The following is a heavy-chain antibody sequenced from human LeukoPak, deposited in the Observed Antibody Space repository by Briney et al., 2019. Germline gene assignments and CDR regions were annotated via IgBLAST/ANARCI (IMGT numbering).Heavy chain of an antibody. Sequence: GESLKISCKGSGYTLTELSMHWVRQAPGKGLEWMGGFDPEDGETIYAQKFQGRVTMTEDTSTDTAYMELSSLRSEDTAVYYCATDRPVMGHYGMDVWAKGPRSPSP. CDR2: FDPEDGET. J-gene: IGHJ6*02. V-gene: IGHV1-24*01. D-gene: IGHD2-8*01. CDR3: ATDRPVMGHYGMDV. CDR1: GYTLTELS.